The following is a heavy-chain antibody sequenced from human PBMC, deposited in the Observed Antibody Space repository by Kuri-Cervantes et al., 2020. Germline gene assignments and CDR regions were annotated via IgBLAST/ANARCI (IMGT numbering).Heavy chain of an antibody. Sequence: GESLKISCAASGFTFSSYWMSWVRQAPGKGLEWVANIKQDGSEKYYVDSVKGRFTISRDNAKNSLYLQMNSLRAEDTAVYYCARGAPYYDFWSGYRDYYMDVWGKGTTVTVSS. J-gene: IGHJ6*03. D-gene: IGHD3-3*01. CDR1: GFTFSSYW. CDR3: ARGAPYYDFWSGYRDYYMDV. CDR2: IKQDGSEK. V-gene: IGHV3-7*01.